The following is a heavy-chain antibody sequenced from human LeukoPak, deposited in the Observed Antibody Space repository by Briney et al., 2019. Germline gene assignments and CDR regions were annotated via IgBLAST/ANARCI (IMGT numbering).Heavy chain of an antibody. CDR2: MNPNSGNT. CDR1: GYTFTSYD. D-gene: IGHD3-9*01. CDR3: ARVWGLRYFDWFRKSPGPTGFDY. Sequence: ASVKVSCKASGYTFTSYDTNGVRQATGQGREWMGWMNPNSGNTGYAQKFQGRVTMTSNTSISTAYMELSSLRSEDTAVYYCARVWGLRYFDWFRKSPGPTGFDYWGQGTLVTVSS. V-gene: IGHV1-8*01. J-gene: IGHJ4*02.